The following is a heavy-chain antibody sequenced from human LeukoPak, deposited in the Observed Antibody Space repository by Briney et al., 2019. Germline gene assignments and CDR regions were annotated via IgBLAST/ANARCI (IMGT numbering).Heavy chain of an antibody. V-gene: IGHV4-4*02. J-gene: IGHJ6*03. Sequence: PSGTLSLTCAVSGGSISSSNWWSWVRQPPGKGLEWIGEIYHSGSTNYNPSLKSRVTIAVDKSKNQFSLKLSSVTAADTAVYYCARDRVVSLPDYYYYMDVWGKGTTVTISS. CDR1: GGSISSSNW. D-gene: IGHD2-15*01. CDR3: ARDRVVSLPDYYYYMDV. CDR2: IYHSGST.